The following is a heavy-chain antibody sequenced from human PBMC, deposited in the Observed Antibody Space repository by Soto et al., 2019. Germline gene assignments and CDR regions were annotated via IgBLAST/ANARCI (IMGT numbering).Heavy chain of an antibody. Sequence: LRLSGAASGFTFMSYNMNWVRQAPGKGLEWVSSISSSGDYMYYADSVKGRFTISRDNAKNSLYMQMNSVRAEETAVYYCVRDHLRFVEWLSIFDYWGQVALVTVCS. CDR3: VRDHLRFVEWLSIFDY. V-gene: IGHV3-21*01. J-gene: IGHJ4*02. CDR2: ISSSGDYM. D-gene: IGHD3-3*01. CDR1: GFTFMSYN.